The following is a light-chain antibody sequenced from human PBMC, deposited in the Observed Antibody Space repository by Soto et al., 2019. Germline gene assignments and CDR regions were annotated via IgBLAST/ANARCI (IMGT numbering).Light chain of an antibody. Sequence: ETVMTQSPATLSVSPGERATLLCRASQNTDKNLAWYVQKPGQAPRVIIYETSTRATGVPARVSGSGSGTEFTLTISSLQSEDFAIYYCQQYNDGPRTFGQGTKVEIK. CDR1: QNTDKN. V-gene: IGKV3-15*01. J-gene: IGKJ1*01. CDR2: ETS. CDR3: QQYNDGPRT.